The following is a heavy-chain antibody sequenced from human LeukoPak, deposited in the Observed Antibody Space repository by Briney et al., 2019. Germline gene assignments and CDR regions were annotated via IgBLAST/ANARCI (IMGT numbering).Heavy chain of an antibody. V-gene: IGHV1-18*01. CDR2: ISAYNGNT. Sequence: GASVKVSCKASGYTFTSYGISWVRQAPGQGLEWMGWISAYNGNTNYAQKLQGRVTMTRDTSISTAYMELSRLRSDDTAVYYCARTTGAAPYYYHMDVWGKGTTVTVSS. J-gene: IGHJ6*03. CDR3: ARTTGAAPYYYHMDV. D-gene: IGHD1-1*01. CDR1: GYTFTSYG.